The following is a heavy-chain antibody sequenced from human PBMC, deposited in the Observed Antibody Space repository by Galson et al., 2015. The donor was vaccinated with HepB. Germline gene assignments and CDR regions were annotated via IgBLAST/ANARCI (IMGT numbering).Heavy chain of an antibody. J-gene: IGHJ4*02. CDR1: GYTSTSYG. Sequence: SVKVSCKASGYTSTSYGISWVRQAPGQGLEWMGWISAYNGNTNYAQKLQGRVTMTTDTSTSTAYMELRSLRSDDTAVYYCARSIAAAGDFDYWGQGTLVTVSS. D-gene: IGHD6-13*01. CDR2: ISAYNGNT. V-gene: IGHV1-18*04. CDR3: ARSIAAAGDFDY.